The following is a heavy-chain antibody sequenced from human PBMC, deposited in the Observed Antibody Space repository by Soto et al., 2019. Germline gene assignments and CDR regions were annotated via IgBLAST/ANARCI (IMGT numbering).Heavy chain of an antibody. CDR1: RPSISSISTY. CDR3: ARHGGYDSGHPRWFDP. CDR2: IHYSGTT. Sequence: SEALSLTCAVARPSISSISTYWGWIRQPAGAGPEWIGSIHYSGTTYDNPSLKSRVTISADTAKNQISLRVTTVTAADTAMYFCARHGGYDSGHPRWFDPWGQG. J-gene: IGHJ5*02. V-gene: IGHV4-39*01. D-gene: IGHD5-12*01.